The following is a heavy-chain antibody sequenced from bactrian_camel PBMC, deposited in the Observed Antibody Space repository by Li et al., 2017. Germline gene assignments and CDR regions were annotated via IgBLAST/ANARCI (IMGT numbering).Heavy chain of an antibody. CDR1: GSGYISGTYC. Sequence: QLVESGGGSVQSGGSLRLSCAASGSGYISGTYCLGWFRQVPGKEREGVAAIAPSTGSTYYADSVKGRFTISRDNAKNTLYLQMNSLKPEDSAMYYCAAGDRSYGDSCRNKYWGQGTQVTVS. V-gene: IGHV3S1*01. CDR3: AAGDRSYGDSCRNKY. J-gene: IGHJ4*01. CDR2: IAPSTGST. D-gene: IGHD6*01.